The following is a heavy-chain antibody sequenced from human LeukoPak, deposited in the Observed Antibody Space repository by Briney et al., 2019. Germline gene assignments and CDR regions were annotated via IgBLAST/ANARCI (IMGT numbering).Heavy chain of an antibody. CDR2: ISSNGGST. Sequence: GGSLRLSCAASGFTFSSYAMHWVRQAPGKGLEYVSAISSNGGSTYYANSVKGRFTISRDNSKNTLYLQMGSLRAEDMAVYYCARVIGSSWYGLDHWGQGTLVTVSS. CDR3: ARVIGSSWYGLDH. CDR1: GFTFSSYA. V-gene: IGHV3-64*01. D-gene: IGHD6-13*01. J-gene: IGHJ4*02.